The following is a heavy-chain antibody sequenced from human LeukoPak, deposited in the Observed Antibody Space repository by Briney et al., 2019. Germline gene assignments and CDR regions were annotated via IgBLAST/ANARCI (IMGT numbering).Heavy chain of an antibody. J-gene: IGHJ5*02. CDR1: GYSISSGYY. V-gene: IGHV4-38-2*02. D-gene: IGHD3-16*02. CDR2: IYHSGST. CDR3: ARGLTLGDYVWGSYRYLYNWFDP. Sequence: SETLSLTCTVSGYSISSGYYWGWIRQPPGKGLEWIGSIYHSGSTYYNPSLKSRVTISVDTSKNQFSLKLSSVTAADTAVYYCARGLTLGDYVWGSYRYLYNWFDPWGQGTLVTVSS.